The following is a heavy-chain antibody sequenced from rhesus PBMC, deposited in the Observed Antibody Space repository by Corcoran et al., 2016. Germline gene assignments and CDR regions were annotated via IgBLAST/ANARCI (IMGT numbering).Heavy chain of an antibody. CDR2: ISYRRST. Sequence: QLQLQESGPGLVKPSETLSLTCTVSGYSISSGYAWTWIRQPPGKGLQWFGYISYRRSTSYNPSLKRRVTISKDTSKNRFSLKLSSVTAADTAVYYCARDPYGSSYYFDYWGQGVLVTVSS. V-gene: IGHV4-122*02. J-gene: IGHJ4*01. CDR1: GYSISSGYA. D-gene: IGHD4-29*01. CDR3: ARDPYGSSYYFDY.